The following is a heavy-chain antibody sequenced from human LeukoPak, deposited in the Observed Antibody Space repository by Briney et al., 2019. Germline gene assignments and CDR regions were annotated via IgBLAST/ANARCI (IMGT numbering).Heavy chain of an antibody. CDR3: ARERRRGGGIAAAGTYDY. CDR2: ISAYNGNT. Sequence: GASVKVSCKASGYTFTSYGISWVRQAPGQGLEWMGWISAYNGNTNYAQKLQGRVTMTTDTSTSTAYMELRSLRSDDTAVYYCARERRRGGGIAAAGTYDYWGQGTLVTVSS. J-gene: IGHJ4*02. CDR1: GYTFTSYG. V-gene: IGHV1-18*01. D-gene: IGHD6-13*01.